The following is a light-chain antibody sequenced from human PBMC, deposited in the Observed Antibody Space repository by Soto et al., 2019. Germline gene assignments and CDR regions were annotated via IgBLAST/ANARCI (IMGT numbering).Light chain of an antibody. CDR1: QDITKY. Sequence: DTQMTQSPSSLSASVGDRVTITCQASQDITKYLNWYQHKPGKAPKLLIYDASNLEAGVPSRFSGSGAGTHFTFTINSLQPDDIATYYCQQYDNLPRTFGPGTKVDI. V-gene: IGKV1-33*01. CDR3: QQYDNLPRT. CDR2: DAS. J-gene: IGKJ3*01.